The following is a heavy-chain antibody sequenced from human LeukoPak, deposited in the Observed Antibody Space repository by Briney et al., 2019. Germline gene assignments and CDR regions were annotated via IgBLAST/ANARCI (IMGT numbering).Heavy chain of an antibody. D-gene: IGHD4-17*01. Sequence: GRSLRLSCAASGFTFSSYGMHWVRQAPGKGLEWVAGISYDGSNKDYADSVKGRFTISRDNSKKTLYLQRNSLRAEDTAVYYCARDFYGPDGYFDYWGRGTLVTVSS. V-gene: IGHV3-30*03. CDR2: ISYDGSNK. J-gene: IGHJ4*02. CDR3: ARDFYGPDGYFDY. CDR1: GFTFSSYG.